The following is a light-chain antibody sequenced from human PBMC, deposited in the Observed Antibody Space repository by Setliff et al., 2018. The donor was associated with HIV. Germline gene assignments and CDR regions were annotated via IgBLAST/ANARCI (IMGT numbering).Light chain of an antibody. CDR3: CPYTNSDTVV. CDR2: EVS. Sequence: QSVLTQPASVSGSPGQSITISCTGSSSDVGAYKFVSWYQQHPGKAPRLMIYEVSYRPSGISYRFSGSKSGSTASLTISGLQAEDEADYYCCPYTNSDTVVFGSGTKVTVL. CDR1: SSDVGAYKF. J-gene: IGLJ1*01. V-gene: IGLV2-14*01.